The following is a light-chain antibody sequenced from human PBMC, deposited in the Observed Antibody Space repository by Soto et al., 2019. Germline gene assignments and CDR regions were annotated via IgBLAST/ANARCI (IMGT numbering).Light chain of an antibody. CDR3: QQSYRTPYT. CDR2: AAS. V-gene: IGKV1-39*01. CDR1: ESINSY. J-gene: IGKJ2*01. Sequence: DVQMTQSPSSLSASVGDRVTITCRASESINSYLNWYQQKPGKAPKLLINAASTLQSGVPTRFTGSGSGTDFTLTLSSLQADDFATYYCQQSYRTPYTFGQGTNLEIK.